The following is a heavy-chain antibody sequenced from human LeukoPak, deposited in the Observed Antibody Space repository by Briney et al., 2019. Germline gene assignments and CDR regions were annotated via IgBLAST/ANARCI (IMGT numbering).Heavy chain of an antibody. J-gene: IGHJ1*01. CDR2: ISWNSGSI. CDR3: ARDVSAEYFQH. V-gene: IGHV3-9*01. CDR1: GFTFDDYA. Sequence: PGGSLRLSCAASGFTFDDYAMHWVRQAPGKGLEWVSGISWNSGSIGYADSVKGRFTISRDNAKNSLYLQMNSLRAEDTALYYCARDVSAEYFQHWGQGTLVTVSS.